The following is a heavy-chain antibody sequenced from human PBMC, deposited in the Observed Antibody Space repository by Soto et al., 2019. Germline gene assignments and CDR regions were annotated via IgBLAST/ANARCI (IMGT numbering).Heavy chain of an antibody. CDR1: GFSLSTSGVG. V-gene: IGHV2-5*02. J-gene: IGHJ3*02. CDR2: IYWDDDK. D-gene: IGHD2-15*01. Sequence: QITLKESGPTLVKPTQTLTLTCTFSGFSLSTSGVGVGWIRQPPGKALEWLALIYWDDDKRYSPSLKSRLTIHKDTSKNQVVLTMTNMDPVDTATYYCAHRCVGGSCYSSAFDIWGQGTMVTVSS. CDR3: AHRCVGGSCYSSAFDI.